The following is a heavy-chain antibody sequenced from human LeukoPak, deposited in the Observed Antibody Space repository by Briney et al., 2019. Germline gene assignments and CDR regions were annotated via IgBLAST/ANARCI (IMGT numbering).Heavy chain of an antibody. CDR1: GGSISSYY. D-gene: IGHD6-19*01. CDR3: ARDLRASSSGWFHDAFGI. Sequence: SETLSLTCTVSGGSISSYYWSWIRQPPGKGLEWIGYMYYSGSTNYNPSLKSRVTISVDTSKNQFSLKLSSVTAADTAVYYCARDLRASSSGWFHDAFGISGQGTMVTVSP. V-gene: IGHV4-59*01. CDR2: MYYSGST. J-gene: IGHJ3*02.